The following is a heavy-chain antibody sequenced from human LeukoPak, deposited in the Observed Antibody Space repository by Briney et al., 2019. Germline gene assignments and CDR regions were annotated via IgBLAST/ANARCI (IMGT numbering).Heavy chain of an antibody. CDR3: AREGSGSLDY. J-gene: IGHJ4*02. CDR2: IIPILGIA. CDR1: GGTFSSYA. Sequence: ASVKVSCKASGGTFSSYAISWVRQAPGQGLEGMGRIIPILGIANYAQKFQGRVTITADKSTSTAYMELSSLRSEDTAVYYCAREGSGSLDYWGQGTLVTVSS. D-gene: IGHD1-26*01. V-gene: IGHV1-69*04.